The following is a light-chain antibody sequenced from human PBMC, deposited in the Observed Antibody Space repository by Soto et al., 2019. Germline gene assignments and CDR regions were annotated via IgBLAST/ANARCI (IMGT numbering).Light chain of an antibody. J-gene: IGKJ1*01. V-gene: IGKV3-15*01. CDR3: HQYNNWPPWT. CDR2: DAS. Sequence: ILMTQSPATLSVSPGERATLSCRASQSVSNNLAWYQQKPRQAPRLLIYDASTRATGIPARFSGSGSGTEFTLTISGLQFEDFAVYYCHQYNNWPPWTFGQGTKVEIK. CDR1: QSVSNN.